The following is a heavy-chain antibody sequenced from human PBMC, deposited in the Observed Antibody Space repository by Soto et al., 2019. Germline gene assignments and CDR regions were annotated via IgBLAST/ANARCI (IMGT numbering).Heavy chain of an antibody. CDR1: GGSISRSVYY. J-gene: IGHJ4*02. CDR3: ARGDKNNDYYFDH. D-gene: IGHD3-16*01. V-gene: IGHV4-31*02. CDR2: IYYAGST. Sequence: QVQLQESGPGLVKSSQTLSLTCSVSGGSISRSVYYWTWLRQHPGKGLEWIGHIYYAGSTYSNPSLKSRLSLSLDTSNNQFSLRLNSVTAADTALYFCARGDKNNDYYFDHWGQGTLVTVTS.